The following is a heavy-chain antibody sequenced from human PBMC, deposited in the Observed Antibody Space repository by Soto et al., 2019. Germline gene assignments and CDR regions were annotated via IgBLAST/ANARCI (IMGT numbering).Heavy chain of an antibody. V-gene: IGHV1-3*01. CDR3: ESPDYYDSSGYRFDY. CDR2: INAGNGNT. D-gene: IGHD3-22*01. CDR1: GYPFTSYA. Sequence: ASVKVSCTASGYPFTSYAMHWVRQAPGQRLEWMGWINAGNGNTKYSQKFQGRVTITRDTSASTAYMELSSLRSEDTAVYYCESPDYYDSSGYRFDYWGQGTLVTVSS. J-gene: IGHJ4*02.